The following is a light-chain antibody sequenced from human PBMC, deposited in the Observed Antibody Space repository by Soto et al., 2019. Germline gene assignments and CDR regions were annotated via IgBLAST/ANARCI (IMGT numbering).Light chain of an antibody. J-gene: IGLJ2*01. CDR3: QTWGTDIVI. Sequence: QPVLTQSPSASASLGASVKLTCTLSSGHNTYAIAWHQQQPEKGPRYLMKVNSDGSQKKGDGIPDRFSGSSSGAERYLTISSLQSEDEADYYCQTWGTDIVIFGGGTKLTVL. V-gene: IGLV4-69*01. CDR1: SGHNTYA. CDR2: VNSDGSQ.